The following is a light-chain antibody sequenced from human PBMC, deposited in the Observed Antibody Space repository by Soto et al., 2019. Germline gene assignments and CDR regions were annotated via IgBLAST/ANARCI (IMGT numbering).Light chain of an antibody. CDR2: GTS. V-gene: IGKV3-20*01. CDR1: QSVSSSY. J-gene: IGKJ1*01. Sequence: EIVLTQSPGTLSLSPGERATLSFMAVQSVSSSYLAWYQQKPGQAPRLLIYGTSSRATGIPDRFSGSGSGTDFTLTITRLEPEDFAVYYCHQYGISPPRTFGQGTKVDIK. CDR3: HQYGISPPRT.